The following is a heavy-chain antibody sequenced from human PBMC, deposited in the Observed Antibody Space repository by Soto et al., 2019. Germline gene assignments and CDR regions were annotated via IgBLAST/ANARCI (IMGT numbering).Heavy chain of an antibody. CDR3: ARSDGYNFNWLDS. CDR1: GYTFASYD. Sequence: QVQLVQSGAEVKTPGASVKVSCKVSGYTFASYDINWVRQAPGQGLEWMGWMNPNSGNTGYAQKFQGRLTMTRDTALSIAHMELSSLRNEDTAVYYCARSDGYNFNWLDSWGQGTLVTVSA. J-gene: IGHJ5*01. CDR2: MNPNSGNT. D-gene: IGHD2-21*01. V-gene: IGHV1-8*01.